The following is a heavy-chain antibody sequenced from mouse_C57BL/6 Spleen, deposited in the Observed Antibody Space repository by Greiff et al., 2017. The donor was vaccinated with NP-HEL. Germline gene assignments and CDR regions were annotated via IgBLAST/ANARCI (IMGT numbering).Heavy chain of an antibody. CDR3: AGIYDGYGAMDY. CDR1: GYTFTSYW. CDR2: IHPNSGST. D-gene: IGHD2-3*01. J-gene: IGHJ4*01. V-gene: IGHV1-64*01. Sequence: QVQLQQPGAELVKPGASVKLSCKASGYTFTSYWMHWVKQRPGQGLEWIGMIHPNSGSTNYNEKFKSKATLTVDKSSSTAYMQLSSLTSEASAVFYCAGIYDGYGAMDYWGQGTSVTVSS.